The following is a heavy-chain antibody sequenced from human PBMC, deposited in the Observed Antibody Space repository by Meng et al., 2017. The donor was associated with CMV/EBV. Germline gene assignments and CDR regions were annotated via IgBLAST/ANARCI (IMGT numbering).Heavy chain of an antibody. CDR3: ARGLKAWFDP. CDR1: GGSFSGYY. J-gene: IGHJ5*02. CDR2: INHSGST. V-gene: IGHV4-34*01. Sequence: SQTPSLTCAVYGGSFSGYYWSWIRQPPGKGLEWIGEINHSGSTNYNPSLKSRVTISVDTSKNQFSLKLSSVTAADTAVYYCARGLKAWFDPWGQGTLVTVSS.